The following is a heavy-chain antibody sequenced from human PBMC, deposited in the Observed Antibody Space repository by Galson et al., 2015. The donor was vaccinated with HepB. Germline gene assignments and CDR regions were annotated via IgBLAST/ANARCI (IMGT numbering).Heavy chain of an antibody. V-gene: IGHV4-34*01. D-gene: IGHD3-10*01. Sequence: LSLTCAVYGGSFSGYYWSWIRQPPGKGLEWIGEINHSGSTNYNPSLKSRVTISVDTSKNQFSLKLSSVTAADTAVYYCARGRLGNDYWGQGTLVTVSS. J-gene: IGHJ4*02. CDR2: INHSGST. CDR1: GGSFSGYY. CDR3: ARGRLGNDY.